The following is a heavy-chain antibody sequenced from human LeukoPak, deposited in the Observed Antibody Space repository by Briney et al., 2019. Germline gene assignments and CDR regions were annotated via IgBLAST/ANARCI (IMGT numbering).Heavy chain of an antibody. CDR2: ISYDGSNK. V-gene: IGHV3-30*18. CDR1: GFTFSSYG. Sequence: GRSLRLSCAASGFTFSSYGMHWVRQAPGKGLEWVAVISYDGSNKYYADSVKGRFTISRDNSKNTLYLQMNSLRAEDTAVYYCAKSGYKALIGYWGQGTLITVSS. D-gene: IGHD1-1*01. CDR3: AKSGYKALIGY. J-gene: IGHJ4*02.